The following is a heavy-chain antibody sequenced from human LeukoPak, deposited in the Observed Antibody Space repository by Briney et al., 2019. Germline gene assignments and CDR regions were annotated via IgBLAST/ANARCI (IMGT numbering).Heavy chain of an antibody. CDR3: ARDLTGTLFDS. CDR1: GFTFSVYW. CDR2: INTDGSDT. Sequence: PGGSLRLSCAASGFTFSVYWMHWVRRVPGKGLVWVSRINTDGSDTSCGDSVKGRFTVSRDNAKSTVYLQMNSLKTEDTAVYFCARDLTGTLFDSWGQGTLVTVSS. D-gene: IGHD2-8*02. J-gene: IGHJ4*02. V-gene: IGHV3-74*01.